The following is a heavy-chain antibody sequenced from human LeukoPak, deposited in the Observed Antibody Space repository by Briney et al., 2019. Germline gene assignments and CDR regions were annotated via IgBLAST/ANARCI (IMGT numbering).Heavy chain of an antibody. CDR3: AKGGLSYESQYYFDY. V-gene: IGHV3-23*01. Sequence: PGGSLRLSCAASGFTFSSYAMSWVRQAPGKGLEWVSAISGSGGSTYYADSVKGRFTISRDNSKNTLYLQMNSLRAEDTAVYYCAKGGLSYESQYYFDYWGQGTLVTVSS. J-gene: IGHJ4*02. CDR1: GFTFSSYA. D-gene: IGHD1-26*01. CDR2: ISGSGGST.